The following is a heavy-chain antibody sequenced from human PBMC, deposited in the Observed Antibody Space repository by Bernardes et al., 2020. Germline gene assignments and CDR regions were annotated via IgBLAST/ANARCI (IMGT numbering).Heavy chain of an antibody. CDR2: ISGGGGRT. CDR1: GFTLSRHA. J-gene: IGHJ5*01. D-gene: IGHD4-17*01. Sequence: GGSLSPPCAASGFTLSRHAMGWVRPAPGRGLEWVSAISGGGGRTYYADSVKGRFAISRDNSNNTLYLQMNNLRVEDTALYRCATEDGEWLESWGQGTLVTVSS. CDR3: ATEDGEWLES. V-gene: IGHV3-23*01.